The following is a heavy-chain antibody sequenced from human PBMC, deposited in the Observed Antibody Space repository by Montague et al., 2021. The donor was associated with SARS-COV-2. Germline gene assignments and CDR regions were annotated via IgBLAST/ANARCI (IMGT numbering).Heavy chain of an antibody. D-gene: IGHD3-22*01. J-gene: IGHJ4*02. CDR1: GFPFSSYE. CDR3: ARDNYYYDTSGYPDY. V-gene: IGHV3-48*03. CDR2: ISSSGITI. Sequence: FLRLSCAASGFPFSSYEMNWLRQAPGKGLEWVSYISSSGITIYYADSVKGRFTISRDNAKNSLYLQMNSLRAEDTAVYYCARDNYYYDTSGYPDYWGQGTLATVSS.